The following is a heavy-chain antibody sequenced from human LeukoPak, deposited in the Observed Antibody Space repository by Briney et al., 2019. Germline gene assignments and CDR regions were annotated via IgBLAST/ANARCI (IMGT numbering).Heavy chain of an antibody. Sequence: PGGSLRLSCAVSRFTFSSYSVSWVRQAPGKGLEWVSSISGSGGSTYSADSVKGRFTISRDNSRNTLYLQMNSLRAEDTALYYCAKDRSCTNDICHGDFDYWGQGTLVTVSS. J-gene: IGHJ4*02. CDR2: ISGSGGST. CDR1: RFTFSSYS. V-gene: IGHV3-23*01. CDR3: AKDRSCTNDICHGDFDY. D-gene: IGHD2-8*01.